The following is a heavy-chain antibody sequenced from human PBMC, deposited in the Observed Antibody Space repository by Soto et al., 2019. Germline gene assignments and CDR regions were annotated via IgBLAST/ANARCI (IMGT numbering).Heavy chain of an antibody. J-gene: IGHJ4*02. Sequence: SEALSVTCAVSGGFISRSSWWRWVRQPPGKGREWIGEIDHSGSTNYNPSLKSRVTISVDKSKNQFSLKLSSVTAADTAVYYCARAAMGGSSWPFDYWGQGTLVTVSS. CDR1: GGFISRSSW. V-gene: IGHV4-4*02. CDR2: IDHSGST. D-gene: IGHD6-13*01. CDR3: ARAAMGGSSWPFDY.